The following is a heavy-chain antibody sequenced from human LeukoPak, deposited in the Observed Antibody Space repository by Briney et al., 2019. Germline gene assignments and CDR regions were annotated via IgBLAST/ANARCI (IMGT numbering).Heavy chain of an antibody. D-gene: IGHD3-3*01. CDR2: ISAYNGNT. V-gene: IGHV1-18*01. Sequence: GASVKVSCKASGYTFTSYGIIWVRQAPGQGLEWMGWISAYNGNTNYAQKLQGRVTMTTDTSTSTAYMELRSLRSDDTAVYYCARAPPTIFGVDFDYWGQGTLVTVSS. CDR3: ARAPPTIFGVDFDY. J-gene: IGHJ4*02. CDR1: GYTFTSYG.